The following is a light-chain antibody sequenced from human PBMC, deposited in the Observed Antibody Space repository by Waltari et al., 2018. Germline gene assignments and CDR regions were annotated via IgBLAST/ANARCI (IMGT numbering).Light chain of an antibody. CDR1: SNYAYNY. CDR2: EVS. J-gene: IGLJ1*01. V-gene: IGLV2-14*01. CDR3: SADSSTNFPYV. Sequence: QSALTQPASVSGSPGQSITISCSISSNYAYNYISWYQHHPGKAPKLIIYEVSSRPSGVSDRFSGSKSGNTASLTISGLQTEDESIYYCSADSSTNFPYVFGTGTRVTVL.